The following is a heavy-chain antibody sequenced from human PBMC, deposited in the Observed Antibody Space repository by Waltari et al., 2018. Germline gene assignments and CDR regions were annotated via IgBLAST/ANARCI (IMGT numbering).Heavy chain of an antibody. CDR1: GGSISSYY. J-gene: IGHJ4*02. CDR3: ARHWRGRYDFWSGYFDY. D-gene: IGHD3-3*01. CDR2: IYYSGST. V-gene: IGHV4-59*08. Sequence: QVQLQESGPGLVKPSETLSLTCTVSGGSISSYYWSWIRQPPGKGLEWIGYIYYSGSTNSTPSLKSRVTISVDTSKNQFSLKLSSVTAADTAVYYCARHWRGRYDFWSGYFDYWGQGTLVTVSS.